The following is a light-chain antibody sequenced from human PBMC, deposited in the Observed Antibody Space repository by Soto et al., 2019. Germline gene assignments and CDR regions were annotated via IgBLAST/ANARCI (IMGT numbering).Light chain of an antibody. V-gene: IGLV7-46*01. CDR1: TGAVTSGHY. CDR2: DTS. CDR3: LLSYSGARGV. J-gene: IGLJ1*01. Sequence: QAVVTQEPSLTVSPGGTVTLTCGSSTGAVTSGHYPYWFQQKPGQAPRTLIYDTSNNHSWTPALFSGSLLGGKTALTLSGAQDEYEAAYYCLLSYSGARGVFGTGAKLTVL.